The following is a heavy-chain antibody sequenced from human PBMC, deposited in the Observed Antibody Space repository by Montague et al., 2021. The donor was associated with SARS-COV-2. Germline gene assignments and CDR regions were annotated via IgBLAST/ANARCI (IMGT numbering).Heavy chain of an antibody. CDR1: GFTFSSYE. CDR2: ISSSGSTI. CDR3: AVQDLNYYGSRQL. J-gene: IGHJ6*02. D-gene: IGHD3-10*01. V-gene: IGHV3-48*03. Sequence: SLRLSCAASGFTFSSYEMNWVRQAPGKGLEWVSYISSSGSTIYYADSVKGRFTISRDNAKNSLYLQMNSLRAEDTAVYYCAVQDLNYYGSRQLWGQGTTVTVSS.